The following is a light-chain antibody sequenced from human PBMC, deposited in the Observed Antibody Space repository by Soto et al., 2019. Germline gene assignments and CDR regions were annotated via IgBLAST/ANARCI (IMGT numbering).Light chain of an antibody. Sequence: EIVLTQSPATLSLSPGEGATLSCRASQSVSKYLAWYQQKPGQAPRLLIYDASTSATGIPARFSGSGSGTDFTLTISSLEPEDFAVYYCLQRSAWTAITFGQGTQLEIK. J-gene: IGKJ5*01. V-gene: IGKV3-11*01. CDR1: QSVSKY. CDR2: DAS. CDR3: LQRSAWTAIT.